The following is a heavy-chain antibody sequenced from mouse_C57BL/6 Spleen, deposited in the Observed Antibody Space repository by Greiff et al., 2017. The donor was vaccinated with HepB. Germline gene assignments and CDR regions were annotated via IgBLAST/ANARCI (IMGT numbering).Heavy chain of an antibody. CDR3: TRDLWITTVVATRFAY. V-gene: IGHV5-9-1*02. J-gene: IGHJ3*01. CDR2: ISSGGDYI. Sequence: EVKLVESGEGLVKPGGSLKLSCAASGFTFSSYAISWVRQTPEKRLEWVAYISSGGDYIYYADTVKGRFTISRDNARNTLYLQMSSLKSEDTAMYYCTRDLWITTVVATRFAYWGQGTLVTVSA. CDR1: GFTFSSYA. D-gene: IGHD1-1*01.